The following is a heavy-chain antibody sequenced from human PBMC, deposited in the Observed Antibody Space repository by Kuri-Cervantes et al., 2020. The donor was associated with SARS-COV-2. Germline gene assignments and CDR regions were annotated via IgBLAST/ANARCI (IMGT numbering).Heavy chain of an antibody. CDR3: AAEHYFGSGSPVLDI. V-gene: IGHV1-58*02. D-gene: IGHD3-10*01. CDR1: GGTFSSYA. J-gene: IGHJ6*02. CDR2: VVFGSGTT. Sequence: SVKVSCKASGGTFSSYAISWVRQAPGQGLEWIGWVVFGSGTTNYAQNFQERLIITRDMSTGTTDMELSSLRSEDTAVYYCAAEHYFGSGSPVLDIWGQGTRVTVSS.